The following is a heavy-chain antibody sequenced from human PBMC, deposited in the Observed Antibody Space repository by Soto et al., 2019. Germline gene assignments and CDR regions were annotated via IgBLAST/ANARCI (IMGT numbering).Heavy chain of an antibody. CDR2: IYYSGST. V-gene: IGHV4-59*01. CDR3: ATSGALYYDLFDGEFDY. CDR1: GGSISSYY. J-gene: IGHJ4*02. Sequence: PSETLSLTCTVSGGSISSYYWSWIRQPPGKGLEWIGYIYYSGSTNYNPSLKSRVTISVDTSKNQFSLKLSSVTAADTAVYYCATSGALYYDLFDGEFDYWGQGTLVTLSS. D-gene: IGHD3-9*01.